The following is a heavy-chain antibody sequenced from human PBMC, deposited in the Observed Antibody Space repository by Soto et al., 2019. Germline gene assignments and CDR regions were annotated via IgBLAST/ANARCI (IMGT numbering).Heavy chain of an antibody. J-gene: IGHJ5*02. D-gene: IGHD1-26*01. CDR2: IYHSGST. Sequence: SGNLSLTCTVSGDSINSVDHYWSWIRQPPGKGLEWMGYIYHSGSTHYNPSLNSRLTISIDTSTNRFSLNLTSVTAADTAVYFCARLRWETENNWFDPWGRGSLVTFSS. V-gene: IGHV4-30-4*01. CDR3: ARLRWETENNWFDP. CDR1: GDSINSVDHY.